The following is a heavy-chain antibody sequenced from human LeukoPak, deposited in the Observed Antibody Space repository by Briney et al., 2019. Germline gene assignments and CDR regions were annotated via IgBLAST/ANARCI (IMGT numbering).Heavy chain of an antibody. CDR1: GFTFSSYA. J-gene: IGHJ4*02. CDR3: VRGTGY. CDR2: ISSNGDNT. Sequence: GGSLRLSCAASGFTFSSYAMHWVRQAPGKGLEYVSAISSNGDNTYYADSVKGRFTISRDNSKNTLYLQMSSLRADDTAVYYCVRGTGYWGQGTLVTVSS. V-gene: IGHV3-64D*06.